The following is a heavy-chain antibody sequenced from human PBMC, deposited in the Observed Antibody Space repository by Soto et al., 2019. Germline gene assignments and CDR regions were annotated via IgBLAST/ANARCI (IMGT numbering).Heavy chain of an antibody. CDR1: GYTFTSYG. J-gene: IGHJ4*02. D-gene: IGHD3-9*01. CDR3: ARNVLRYFDWLLTLDY. V-gene: IGHV1-18*01. CDR2: ISAYNGNT. Sequence: ASVKVSCKASGYTFTSYGISWVRQAPGQGLEWMGWISAYNGNTNYAQKLQGRVTMTTDTSTSTAYMELRSLRSDDTAVYYCARNVLRYFDWLLTLDYWGQGTLVTVSS.